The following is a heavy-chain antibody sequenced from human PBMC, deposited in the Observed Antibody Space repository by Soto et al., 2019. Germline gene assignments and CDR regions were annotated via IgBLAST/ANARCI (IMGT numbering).Heavy chain of an antibody. CDR1: GFTFTSSA. Sequence: WASVKVSCKASGFTFTSSAVQWERQARGQRLEWIGWIVVGSGNTNYAQKFQERVTITRDMSTSTAYMELSSLRSADTAVYYCARDHGTRLDSVWGQGTLVTVSS. CDR3: ARDHGTRLDSV. CDR2: IVVGSGNT. V-gene: IGHV1-58*01. D-gene: IGHD3-10*01. J-gene: IGHJ4*02.